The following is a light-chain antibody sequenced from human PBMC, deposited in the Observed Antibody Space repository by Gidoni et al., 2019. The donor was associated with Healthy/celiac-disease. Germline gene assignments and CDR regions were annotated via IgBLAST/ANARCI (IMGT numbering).Light chain of an antibody. CDR3: GTWDSSLSAGYV. Sequence: QSVLTQPPSVSAAPGQKVTISCSGSSSNIGNNYVSRYQQLPGTAPKLLIYENNKRPSEIPDRFSGSKSGTSATLGITGLQTGDEADYYCGTWDSSLSAGYVFGTGTKVTVL. CDR1: SSNIGNNY. J-gene: IGLJ1*01. V-gene: IGLV1-51*02. CDR2: ENN.